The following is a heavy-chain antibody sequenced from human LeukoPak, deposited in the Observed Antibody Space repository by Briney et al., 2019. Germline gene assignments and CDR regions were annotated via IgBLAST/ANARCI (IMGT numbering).Heavy chain of an antibody. V-gene: IGHV4-38-2*01. CDR1: GYSISSGYY. CDR3: ARHARGYYDSSGYWSPADY. Sequence: PSETLSLTCAVSGYSISSGYYWGWIRQPPGKGLEWIGNIYHSGNSYYNPSLKSRVTISVDTSKNQFSLKLSSMTAADTAVYYCARHARGYYDSSGYWSPADYWGQGTLVTVSS. D-gene: IGHD3-22*01. CDR2: IYHSGNS. J-gene: IGHJ4*02.